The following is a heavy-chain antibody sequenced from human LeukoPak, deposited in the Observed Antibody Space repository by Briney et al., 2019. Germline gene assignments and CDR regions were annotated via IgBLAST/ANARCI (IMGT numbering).Heavy chain of an antibody. CDR2: IYHSGST. V-gene: IGHV4-38-2*02. Sequence: PSETLSLTCAVSGYSISSGYYWGWIRQPPGKGLEWIGSIYHSGSTYYNPSLKSRVTTSVDTSKNQFSLKLSSVTAADTAVYYCARDSRFGEGEIDYWGQGTLVTVSS. D-gene: IGHD3-10*01. CDR3: ARDSRFGEGEIDY. J-gene: IGHJ4*02. CDR1: GYSISSGYY.